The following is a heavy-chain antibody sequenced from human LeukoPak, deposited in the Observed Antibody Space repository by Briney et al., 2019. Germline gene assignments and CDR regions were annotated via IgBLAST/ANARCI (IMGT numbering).Heavy chain of an antibody. CDR3: ARDLRYSSGWSASGMDV. CDR2: INPSGGTT. J-gene: IGHJ6*03. V-gene: IGHV1-46*01. D-gene: IGHD6-19*01. CDR1: GYTFTSYY. Sequence: ASVKVSCKASGYTFTSYYMHWVRQAPGQGLEWMGIINPSGGTTTYAQKFQGRVTMTRDMSTSTVYMDLSSLRSEDTAVYYCARDLRYSSGWSASGMDVWGKGTTVTISS.